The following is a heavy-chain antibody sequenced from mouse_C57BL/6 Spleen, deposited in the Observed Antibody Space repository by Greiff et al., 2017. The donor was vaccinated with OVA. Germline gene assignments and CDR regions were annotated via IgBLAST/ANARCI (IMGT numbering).Heavy chain of an antibody. V-gene: IGHV1-69*01. CDR1: GYTFTSYW. CDR3: ARWDYYGSSYAD. D-gene: IGHD1-1*01. CDR2: IDPSDSYT. Sequence: QVQLKQPGAELVMPGASVKLSCKASGYTFTSYWMHWVKQRPGQGLEWIGEIDPSDSYTNYNQKFKGKSTLTVDKSSSTAYMQLSSLTSEDSAVYYCARWDYYGSSYADWGQGTLVTVSA. J-gene: IGHJ3*01.